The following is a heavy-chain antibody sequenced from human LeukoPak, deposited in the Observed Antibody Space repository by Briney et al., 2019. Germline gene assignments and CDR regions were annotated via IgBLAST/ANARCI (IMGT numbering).Heavy chain of an antibody. CDR3: ARDRNNWNYWVWFDP. CDR2: MSSDGSNE. Sequence: PGGSLRLSCAASGFSLSRFGMHWVRQAPGKGLEWVAVMSSDGSNEFYADSVKGRFSISRDNSKNTLYLQMNSLRAEDTAVYYCARDRNNWNYWVWFDPWGQGTVVTVSS. D-gene: IGHD1-7*01. V-gene: IGHV3-30*03. J-gene: IGHJ5*02. CDR1: GFSLSRFG.